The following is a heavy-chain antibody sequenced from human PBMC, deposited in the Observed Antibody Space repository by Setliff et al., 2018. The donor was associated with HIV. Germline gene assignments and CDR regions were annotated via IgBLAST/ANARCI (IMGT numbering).Heavy chain of an antibody. CDR3: VRDPTLDILTGPYFDY. Sequence: GSLRLSCAASGFTFSFYWMSWVRQVPGKGLEWVANIKQDGSEKYYVDSVKGRFTISRDNAKNTLYLQMNSLRAEDTAVYYCVRDPTLDILTGPYFDYWGQGTLVTVSS. J-gene: IGHJ4*02. CDR2: IKQDGSEK. V-gene: IGHV3-7*01. D-gene: IGHD3-9*01. CDR1: GFTFSFYW.